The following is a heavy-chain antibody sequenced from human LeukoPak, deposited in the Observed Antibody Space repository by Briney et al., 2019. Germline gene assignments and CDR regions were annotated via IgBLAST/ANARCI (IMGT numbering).Heavy chain of an antibody. CDR2: IYYSGST. CDR1: GGSISSSYY. CDR3: ARGQWLDDDAFDI. D-gene: IGHD6-19*01. V-gene: IGHV4-61*01. Sequence: PSGTLSLTCTVSGGSISSSYYWSWIRQPPGKGLEWIGYIYYSGSTNYNPSLKSRVTISVDTSKNQFSLKLSSVTAADTAVYYCARGQWLDDDAFDIWGQGTMVTVSS. J-gene: IGHJ3*02.